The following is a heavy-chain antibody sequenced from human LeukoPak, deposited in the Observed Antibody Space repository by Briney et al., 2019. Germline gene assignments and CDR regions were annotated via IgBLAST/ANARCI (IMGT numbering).Heavy chain of an antibody. D-gene: IGHD5-12*01. CDR3: VRGGGYLPDY. J-gene: IGHJ4*02. V-gene: IGHV4-59*01. CDR1: GDSSSSYY. CDR2: IHSSGRT. Sequence: SETLSLPCTVSGDSSSSYYWSWIRQPPGKTLEWIGYIHSSGRTNYNPSLKSRVTMSVDTSKNQFSLKLSSVTAADTAVYYCVRGGGYLPDYWGQGTLVTVSS.